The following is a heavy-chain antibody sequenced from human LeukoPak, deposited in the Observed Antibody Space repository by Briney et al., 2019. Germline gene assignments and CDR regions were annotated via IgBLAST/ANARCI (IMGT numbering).Heavy chain of an antibody. CDR2: IFSNDEK. Sequence: SGPVLVKPTETLTLTCTVSGSSLSNARMGVSWIRQPPGKALEWLAHIFSNDEKSYSTSLKSRLAISKDTSKSQVVLTMTNMDPVDTAIYYCARMGRYDFWSGYQGNWFDPWGQGTLVTVSS. J-gene: IGHJ5*02. D-gene: IGHD3-3*01. CDR3: ARMGRYDFWSGYQGNWFDP. V-gene: IGHV2-26*01. CDR1: GSSLSNARMG.